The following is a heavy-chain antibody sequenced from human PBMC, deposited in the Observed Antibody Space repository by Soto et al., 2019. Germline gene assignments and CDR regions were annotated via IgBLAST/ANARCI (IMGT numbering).Heavy chain of an antibody. CDR2: INPILSMS. CDR1: GDTFTFYS. CDR3: PSSYGSGYRACDY. J-gene: IGHJ4*02. Sequence: QVQLVQSGAEVKKPGSSVRVSCKASGDTFTFYSINWVRQAPGLGLEWMGRINPILSMSNYAQRFQGRVTXTXDXXTSTAYRELSSLRSEDTAMYYLPSSYGSGYRACDYWGQGALVTVSS. D-gene: IGHD3-10*01. V-gene: IGHV1-69*02.